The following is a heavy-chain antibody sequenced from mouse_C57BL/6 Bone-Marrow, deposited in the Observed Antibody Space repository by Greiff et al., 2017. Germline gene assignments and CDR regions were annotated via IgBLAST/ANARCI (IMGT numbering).Heavy chain of an antibody. V-gene: IGHV5-4*01. J-gene: IGHJ3*01. CDR2: ISDGGSYT. Sequence: EVKLVESGGGLVKPGGSLKLSCAASGFTFSSYAMSWVRQTPEKRLEWVATISDGGSYTYYPDNVKGRFTISRDNAKNNLYLQMSHLKSEDTAMYYCARDDEAYWGQGTLVTVSA. CDR1: GFTFSSYA. CDR3: ARDDEAY.